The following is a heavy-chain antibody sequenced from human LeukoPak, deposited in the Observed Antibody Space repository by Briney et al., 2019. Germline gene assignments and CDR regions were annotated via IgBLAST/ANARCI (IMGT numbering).Heavy chain of an antibody. CDR1: EGTFSSYA. J-gene: IGHJ5*02. D-gene: IGHD5-18*01. CDR2: IIPILGIA. V-gene: IGHV1-69*04. Sequence: SVKVSCKASEGTFSSYAISWVRQAPGQGLEWMGRIIPILGIANYAQKFQGRVTITADKSTSTAYMELSSLRSEDTAVYYCARDTWIQPNWFDPWGQGTLVTVSS. CDR3: ARDTWIQPNWFDP.